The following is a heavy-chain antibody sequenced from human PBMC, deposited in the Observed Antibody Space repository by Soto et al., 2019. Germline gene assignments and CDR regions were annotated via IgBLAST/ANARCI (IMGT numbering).Heavy chain of an antibody. D-gene: IGHD1-20*01. CDR3: ARDPGITGTTFDY. CDR1: GGTFSSYA. J-gene: IGHJ4*02. Sequence: SVKVSCKASGGTFSSYAISWVRQAPGQGLEWMGGIIPIFGTANYAQKFQGRVTITADESTSTAYMELSSLRSEDTAVYYCARDPGITGTTFDYWGQGTLVTVSS. CDR2: IIPIFGTA. V-gene: IGHV1-69*13.